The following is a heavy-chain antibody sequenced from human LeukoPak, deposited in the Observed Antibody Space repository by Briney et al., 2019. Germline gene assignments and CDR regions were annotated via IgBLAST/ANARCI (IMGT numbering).Heavy chain of an antibody. CDR2: INHSGST. CDR3: ARGRSCSGGSCYHNYYYYGMDV. J-gene: IGHJ6*02. D-gene: IGHD2-15*01. CDR1: GGSISSGGYY. Sequence: SQTLSLTCTVSGGSISSGGYYWSWIRQPPGKGLEWIGEINHSGSTNYNPSLKSRVTISVDASKNQFSLKLSSVTAADTAVYYCARGRSCSGGSCYHNYYYYGMDVWGQGTTVTVSS. V-gene: IGHV4-30-2*01.